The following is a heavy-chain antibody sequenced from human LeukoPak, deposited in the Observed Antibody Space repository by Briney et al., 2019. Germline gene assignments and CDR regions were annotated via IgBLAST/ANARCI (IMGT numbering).Heavy chain of an antibody. D-gene: IGHD2-15*01. CDR2: ISGSGGST. CDR1: GITFRSYG. Sequence: ESLRLSCTASGITFRSYGMTWVRQATGKGLEWVSGISGSGGSTYYEDSVKGRFTISRDNSKNTLYLQMNSLRAEDTAVYYCAKNSGGTCYSHLDYWGQGTLVTVSS. CDR3: AKNSGGTCYSHLDY. J-gene: IGHJ4*02. V-gene: IGHV3-23*01.